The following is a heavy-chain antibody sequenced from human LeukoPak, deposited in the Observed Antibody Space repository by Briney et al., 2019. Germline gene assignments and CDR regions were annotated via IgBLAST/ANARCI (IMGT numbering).Heavy chain of an antibody. CDR2: INSNSGGT. D-gene: IGHD3-3*01. Sequence: ASVKVSCKASGYTFTGYYMHWVRQAPGQGLEWMGWINSNSGGTNYAQKFQGRVTMTRDTSISTAYMELSRLRSDDTAVYYCARVSSPLEWLTPYYFDYWGQGTLVTDSS. V-gene: IGHV1-2*02. J-gene: IGHJ4*02. CDR3: ARVSSPLEWLTPYYFDY. CDR1: GYTFTGYY.